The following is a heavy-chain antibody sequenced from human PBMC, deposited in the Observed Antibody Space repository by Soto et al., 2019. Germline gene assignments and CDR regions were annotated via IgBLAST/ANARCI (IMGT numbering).Heavy chain of an antibody. CDR3: ARDPEPYWTNGVCSKEWFDP. V-gene: IGHV1-18*01. CDR1: GYTFTSYG. J-gene: IGHJ5*02. CDR2: ISAYNGNT. D-gene: IGHD2-8*01. Sequence: QVKLVQSGAEVKKHGASVKVSCKASGYTFTSYGISWVRQAPGQGLEWMGWISAYNGNTHYAQKLQGSVTMTTDTSTSTAYTELRSLRSDDTAVYYCARDPEPYWTNGVCSKEWFDPWGQGTLVTVSS.